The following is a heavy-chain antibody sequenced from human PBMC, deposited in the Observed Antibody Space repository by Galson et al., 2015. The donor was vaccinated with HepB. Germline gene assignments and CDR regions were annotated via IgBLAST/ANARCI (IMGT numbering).Heavy chain of an antibody. V-gene: IGHV1-18*01. CDR3: ARLHYGDYVSGLGYFDL. CDR2: ISAYNGNT. J-gene: IGHJ2*01. D-gene: IGHD4-17*01. CDR1: GYTFTTSG. Sequence: SVKVSCKASGYTFTTSGISWVRRAPGQGLEWMGWISAYNGNTKYAQRFQGRVTMTTDTSTSTAYMELRSLRSDDTAVYYCARLHYGDYVSGLGYFDLWGRGTLVTVSS.